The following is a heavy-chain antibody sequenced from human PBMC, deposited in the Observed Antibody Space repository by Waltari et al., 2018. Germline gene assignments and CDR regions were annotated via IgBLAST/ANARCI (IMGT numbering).Heavy chain of an antibody. CDR1: VGSISRGGYS. CDR3: ASLAEFYQSPTR. CDR2: IYHSGST. D-gene: IGHD2-2*01. J-gene: IGHJ4*02. V-gene: IGHV4-30-2*01. Sequence: QLQLQESGSGLVKPSQTLSLTCAVSVGSISRGGYSWGWIRQPPGKGLEWIGYIYHSGSTYYNPSLKSRVTISVDRSKNQFSLKLSSVTAADTAVYYCASLAEFYQSPTRWGQGTLVTVSS.